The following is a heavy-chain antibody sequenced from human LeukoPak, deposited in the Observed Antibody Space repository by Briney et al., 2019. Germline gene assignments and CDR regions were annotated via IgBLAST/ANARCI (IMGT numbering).Heavy chain of an antibody. J-gene: IGHJ5*02. CDR2: INTNTGNP. V-gene: IGHV7-4-1*02. CDR3: ARQESRGWYGWFDP. D-gene: IGHD6-19*01. Sequence: ASVKASCKASGYTFTSYVVNWVRQAPGQGLEWMGWINTNTGNPTYAQGFTGRFVFSLDTSVSTAFLQISSLKAEDTAVYYCARQESRGWYGWFDPWGQGTLVTVSS. CDR1: GYTFTSYV.